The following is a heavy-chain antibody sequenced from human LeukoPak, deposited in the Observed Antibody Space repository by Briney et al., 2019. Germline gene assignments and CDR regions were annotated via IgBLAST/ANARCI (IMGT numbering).Heavy chain of an antibody. CDR2: IIPIFGTA. CDR1: GGTFSSYA. V-gene: IGHV1-69*13. J-gene: IGHJ4*02. CDR3: ARRAVAGTRGGFDY. D-gene: IGHD6-19*01. Sequence: SVKVSCKASGGTFSSYAISWVRQAPGQGLEWMGGIIPIFGTANYAQKFQGRVTITADESTSTAYMELSSLRSEDTAVYYCARRAVAGTRGGFDYWGQGTLVTVSS.